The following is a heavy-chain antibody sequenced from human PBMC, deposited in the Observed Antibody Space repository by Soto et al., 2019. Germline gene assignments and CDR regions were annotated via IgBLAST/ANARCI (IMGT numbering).Heavy chain of an antibody. Sequence: GGSLRLSCAASGFTFDDYAMHWVRQAPGKGLEWVSGISWNSGSIGYADSVKGRFTISRDNAKNSLYLQMNSLRAEDTALYYCAKETIAAAGTSPFGYGMDVWGQGTTVTVSS. CDR3: AKETIAAAGTSPFGYGMDV. J-gene: IGHJ6*02. V-gene: IGHV3-9*01. CDR1: GFTFDDYA. CDR2: ISWNSGSI. D-gene: IGHD6-13*01.